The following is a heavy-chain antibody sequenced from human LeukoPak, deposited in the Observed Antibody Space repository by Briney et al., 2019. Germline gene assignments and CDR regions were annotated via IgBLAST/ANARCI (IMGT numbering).Heavy chain of an antibody. D-gene: IGHD3-22*01. CDR2: ISGSGGST. Sequence: GGSLRLSCAASGFTFSSYAMSWVRQAPGKGLEWVSAISGSGGSTYYADSVKGRFTISIDNSKNTLYLQMNSLRAEDTAVYYCAKVLYYYDSSGKNWFDPWGQGTLVTVSS. J-gene: IGHJ5*02. V-gene: IGHV3-23*01. CDR3: AKVLYYYDSSGKNWFDP. CDR1: GFTFSSYA.